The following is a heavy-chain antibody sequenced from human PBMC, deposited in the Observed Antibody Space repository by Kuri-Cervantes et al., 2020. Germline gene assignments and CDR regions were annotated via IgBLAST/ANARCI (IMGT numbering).Heavy chain of an antibody. V-gene: IGHV3-48*02. CDR2: ISSSGSTI. Sequence: GESLKISCTASGFTFSKFAMSWVRQAPGKGLEWVSYISSSGSTIYYADSVKGRFTISRDNAKNSLYLQMSSLRDEDTAVYYCARLSGLGFDYWGQGTLVTVSS. D-gene: IGHD6-25*01. J-gene: IGHJ4*02. CDR1: GFTFSKFA. CDR3: ARLSGLGFDY.